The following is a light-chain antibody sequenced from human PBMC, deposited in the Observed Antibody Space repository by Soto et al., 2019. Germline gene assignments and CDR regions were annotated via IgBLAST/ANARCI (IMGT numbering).Light chain of an antibody. CDR1: QSISSW. V-gene: IGKV1-5*01. Sequence: DIRMTQSPSTLSASVGDRVTITCRASQSISSWLAWYQQKPGKAPKFLIYDASSLESGVPSRFSGSGSGTEFTLTISSLQPDDFATYYCQQYNSHWTFGQGTKVEIK. J-gene: IGKJ1*01. CDR3: QQYNSHWT. CDR2: DAS.